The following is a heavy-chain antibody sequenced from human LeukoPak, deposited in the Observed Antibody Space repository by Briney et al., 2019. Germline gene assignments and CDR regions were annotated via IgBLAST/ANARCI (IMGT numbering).Heavy chain of an antibody. CDR3: ARVSEWELLLDY. J-gene: IGHJ4*02. CDR2: INPNSGGT. CDR1: GYTFTGYY. V-gene: IGHV1-2*02. D-gene: IGHD1-26*01. Sequence: ASVKVSCKASGYTFTGYYMHWVRQAPGQGLEWMGWINPNSGGTNYAQKFQGRVTMTSDTSISTAYMELSRLRSDDTAVYYCARVSEWELLLDYWGQGTLVTVSS.